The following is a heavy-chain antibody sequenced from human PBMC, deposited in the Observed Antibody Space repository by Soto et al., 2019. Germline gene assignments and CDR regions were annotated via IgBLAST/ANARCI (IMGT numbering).Heavy chain of an antibody. CDR3: ARNIAPLYCSGGSCYSGGVDV. CDR1: GYSFTSYW. D-gene: IGHD2-15*01. V-gene: IGHV5-51*01. J-gene: IGHJ6*02. CDR2: IYPGDSDT. Sequence: HGESLKISCKGSGYSFTSYWIGWVRQMPGKGLEWMGIIYPGDSDTRYSPSFQGQVTISADKSISTAYLQWSSLKASDTAMYYCARNIAPLYCSGGSCYSGGVDVWGQGTTVTVSS.